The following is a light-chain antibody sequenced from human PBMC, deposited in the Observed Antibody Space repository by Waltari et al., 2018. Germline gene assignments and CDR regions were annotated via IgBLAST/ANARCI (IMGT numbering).Light chain of an antibody. V-gene: IGLV1-44*01. Sequence: QSVLTQPPSASGTPGQRVTISCSGSRSNIGNNSVNWYQQLPRTAPKLLMYNTNRRPSGVPDRCSGSRSGTSASLAISGLQSEDEVDYYCSSWDDSLNGPAFGGGTKVTVL. J-gene: IGLJ3*02. CDR1: RSNIGNNS. CDR2: NTN. CDR3: SSWDDSLNGPA.